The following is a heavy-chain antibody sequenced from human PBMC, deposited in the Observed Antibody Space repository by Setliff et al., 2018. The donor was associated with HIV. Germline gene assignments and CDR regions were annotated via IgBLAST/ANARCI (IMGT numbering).Heavy chain of an antibody. CDR1: GFTFTDAW. J-gene: IGHJ4*02. CDR2: INSDGSST. CDR3: ALAGRAVYY. Sequence: GSLRLSCATSGFTFTDAWMHWVRQAPGRGLVWVSRINSDGSSTSYADSVKGPFTISRDNAKNTLYLQMNSLRAEDTAVYYCALAGRAVYYWGQGTLVTVSS. D-gene: IGHD6-19*01. V-gene: IGHV3-74*01.